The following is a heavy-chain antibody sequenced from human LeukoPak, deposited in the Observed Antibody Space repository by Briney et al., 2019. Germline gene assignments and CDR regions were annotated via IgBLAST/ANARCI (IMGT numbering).Heavy chain of an antibody. D-gene: IGHD3-10*01. Sequence: KLSCNTSEGTVSSYGIDWGRRGTGQEHKWMGWISAYNGNTNYAQKLQGRVTMTTDTSTSTAYMELRSLRSDDTAVYYCARDNYYGSGSYMWGQGTLVTVSS. J-gene: IGHJ4*02. CDR1: EGTVSSYG. CDR2: ISAYNGNT. V-gene: IGHV1-18*01. CDR3: ARDNYYGSGSYM.